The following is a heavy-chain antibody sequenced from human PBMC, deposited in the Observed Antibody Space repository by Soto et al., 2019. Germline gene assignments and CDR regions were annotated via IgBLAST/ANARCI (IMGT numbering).Heavy chain of an antibody. D-gene: IGHD2-15*01. Sequence: QLQVQESGPGLVKPSETLSLTCSVSGGSISSSGYCWVWIRQPPGKGLEWIGSINYSGTTYYTSSLKSRLTMSVDTSMNQFSLKLTSVTAADTAVYYCARLVHAFSNYFDYWGQGILVTVSS. V-gene: IGHV4-39*01. CDR3: ARLVHAFSNYFDY. CDR1: GGSISSSGYC. CDR2: INYSGTT. J-gene: IGHJ4*02.